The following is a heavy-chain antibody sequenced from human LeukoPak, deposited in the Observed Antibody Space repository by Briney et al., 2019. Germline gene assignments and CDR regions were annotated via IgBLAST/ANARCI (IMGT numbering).Heavy chain of an antibody. CDR2: MSGSGVST. J-gene: IGHJ5*02. CDR3: AKVEDIVVVPAVYGP. V-gene: IGHV3-23*01. D-gene: IGHD2-2*01. CDR1: GFDFSSYA. Sequence: GGSLRLSCAASGFDFSSYAMTRVRQAPGKGLEWVSGMSGSGVSTYYADSVKGRFSISRDNSKNTLYLQVSSLRAEDTAIYYCAKVEDIVVVPAVYGPWGQGTLVTVSS.